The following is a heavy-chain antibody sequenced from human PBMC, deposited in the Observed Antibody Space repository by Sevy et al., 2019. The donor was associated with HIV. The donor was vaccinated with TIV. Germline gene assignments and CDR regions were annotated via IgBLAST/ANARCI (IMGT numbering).Heavy chain of an antibody. V-gene: IGHV3-23*01. CDR1: GFIFNTHA. CDR3: VKGVYDFWSGRSDILDI. D-gene: IGHD3-3*01. Sequence: GGSLRLSCAASGFIFNTHAMIWFRQAPGKGLDWVSGISGSGGSTYYADSVKGLFTVSRDNSKNTLYLHMNSLRAEDTALYYCVKGVYDFWSGRSDILDIWGPGTTVTVSS. CDR2: ISGSGGST. J-gene: IGHJ3*02.